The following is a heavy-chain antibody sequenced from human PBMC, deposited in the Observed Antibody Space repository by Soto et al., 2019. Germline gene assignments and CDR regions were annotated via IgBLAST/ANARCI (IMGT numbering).Heavy chain of an antibody. J-gene: IGHJ6*02. CDR2: ISAYNGNT. CDR3: ARKGYCSSTSCFWGSYYYGMDV. V-gene: IGHV1-18*01. CDR1: GYTFTDYG. D-gene: IGHD2-2*01. Sequence: GASVKVSCKASGYTFTDYGINWVRQAPGQGLEWMGWISAYNGNTNDAQKLQGRVTMTTDTSTSTAYMELRSLTYDDTAVYYCARKGYCSSTSCFWGSYYYGMDVWGQGTTVTVSS.